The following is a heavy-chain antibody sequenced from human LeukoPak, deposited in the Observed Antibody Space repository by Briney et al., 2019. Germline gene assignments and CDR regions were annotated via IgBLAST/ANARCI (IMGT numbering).Heavy chain of an antibody. CDR2: IYYSGST. V-gene: IGHV4-39*07. J-gene: IGHJ5*02. CDR1: GGSISSSSYY. Sequence: SETLSLTCTVSGGSISSSSYYWGWIRQPPGKGLEWIGSIYYSGSTYYNPSLKSRVTISVDTSKNQFSLKLSSVTAADTAVYYCARGNIPPYYDILTGYSLLDNWFDPWGQGTLVTVSS. CDR3: ARGNIPPYYDILTGYSLLDNWFDP. D-gene: IGHD3-9*01.